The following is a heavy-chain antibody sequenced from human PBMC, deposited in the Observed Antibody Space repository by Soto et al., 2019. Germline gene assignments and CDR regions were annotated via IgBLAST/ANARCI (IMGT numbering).Heavy chain of an antibody. Sequence: ASVKVSCKASGYTFTGYYMHWVRQAPGRGLEWMGWINPNSGGTNYAQKFQGRVTMTRDTSISTAYMELSRLRSDDTAVYYCAREKSIAAAGLPGYWGQGTLVTVSS. CDR1: GYTFTGYY. CDR2: INPNSGGT. J-gene: IGHJ4*02. CDR3: AREKSIAAAGLPGY. V-gene: IGHV1-2*02. D-gene: IGHD6-13*01.